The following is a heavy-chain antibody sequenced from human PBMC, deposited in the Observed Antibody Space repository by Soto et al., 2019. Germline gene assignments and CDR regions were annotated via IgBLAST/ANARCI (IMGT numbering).Heavy chain of an antibody. Sequence: GGSLRLSCAASGFTFSNAWLSWVRQDPGKGLEWVGRIKSKTDGGTTDYAAPVKGRFTISRDDSKNTLYLQMNSLKTEDTAVYYCTTDCSGGSCYLAGTYWGQVTLVTVSS. D-gene: IGHD2-15*01. CDR1: GFTFSNAW. J-gene: IGHJ4*02. CDR3: TTDCSGGSCYLAGTY. CDR2: IKSKTDGGTT. V-gene: IGHV3-15*01.